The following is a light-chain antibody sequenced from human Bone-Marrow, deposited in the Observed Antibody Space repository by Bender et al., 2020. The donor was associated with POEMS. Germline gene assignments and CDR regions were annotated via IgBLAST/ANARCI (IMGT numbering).Light chain of an antibody. CDR1: SSSIGAHA. V-gene: IGLV1-44*01. CDR2: SSH. Sequence: QSVLTQTPSASETPGQRVVISCSGSSSSIGAHAVNWYQHLPGTAPKLLIYSSHRRPSEVPDRFSGSRSGTSASLAISGLQSEDEADYYCAVWDDSLNGWVFGGGTKLTVL. J-gene: IGLJ3*02. CDR3: AVWDDSLNGWV.